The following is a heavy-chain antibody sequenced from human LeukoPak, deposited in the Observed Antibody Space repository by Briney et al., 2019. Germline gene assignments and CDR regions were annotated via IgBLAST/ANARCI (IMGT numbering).Heavy chain of an antibody. D-gene: IGHD3-22*01. CDR2: INHSGST. CDR1: GGSLSDYY. CDR3: ARGSYYDSSGYYSDFDY. J-gene: IGHJ4*02. Sequence: SETLSLTCAVYGGSLSDYYWSWIRQPPGKGLEWIGEINHSGSTNYNPSLKSRVTISVDTSKNQFSLKLSSVTAADTAVYYCARGSYYDSSGYYSDFDYWGQGTLVTVSS. V-gene: IGHV4-34*01.